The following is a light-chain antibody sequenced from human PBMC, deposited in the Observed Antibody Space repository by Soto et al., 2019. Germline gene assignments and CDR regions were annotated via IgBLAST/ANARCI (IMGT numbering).Light chain of an antibody. Sequence: DSQMTQSPSTLSGSVGDSLTITCQAIQTISSWLAWYQQKPGKAPKLLIYKASTLKSGVPSRFRGSGSGTEFTLTISSLQPDDFEPYYCQHYNSYSEAFGQGTKVDIK. J-gene: IGKJ1*01. CDR3: QHYNSYSEA. V-gene: IGKV1-5*03. CDR1: QTISSW. CDR2: KAS.